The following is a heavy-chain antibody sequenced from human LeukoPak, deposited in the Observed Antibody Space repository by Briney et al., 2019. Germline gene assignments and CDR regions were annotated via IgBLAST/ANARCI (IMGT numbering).Heavy chain of an antibody. V-gene: IGHV3-48*01. Sequence: GGSLRLSRAASGFTFSSYSMNWVRQAPGKGLEWVSYISSSSSTIYYADSVKGRFTISRDNAKNSLYLQMNSLRAEDTAVYYCARAHSSWPYYYYYMDVWGKGTTVTVSS. CDR2: ISSSSSTI. CDR1: GFTFSSYS. CDR3: ARAHSSWPYYYYYMDV. D-gene: IGHD6-13*01. J-gene: IGHJ6*03.